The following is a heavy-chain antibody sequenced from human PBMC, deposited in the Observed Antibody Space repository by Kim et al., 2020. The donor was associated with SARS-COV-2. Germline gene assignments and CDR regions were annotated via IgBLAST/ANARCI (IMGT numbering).Heavy chain of an antibody. D-gene: IGHD4-17*01. CDR1: GFTFSSYT. V-gene: IGHV3-21*01. Sequence: GGSLRLSCTASGFTFSSYTMNWVRQAPGKGLEWVSSISSSSSYIYYGDSVKGRFTISRDNAKKSLYLQMNSLRAEDTAVYYCARDRRRDCGDWGDSWGQG. CDR3: ARDRRRDCGDWGDS. J-gene: IGHJ4*02. CDR2: ISSSSSYI.